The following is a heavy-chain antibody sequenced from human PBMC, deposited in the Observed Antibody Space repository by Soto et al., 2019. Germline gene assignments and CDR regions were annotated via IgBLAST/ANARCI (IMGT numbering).Heavy chain of an antibody. CDR2: IYYSGSA. V-gene: IGHV4-39*01. CDR1: GGSINSSSYF. D-gene: IGHD6-19*01. Sequence: SETLSLTCIVSGGSINSSSYFWVWVRQPPGKGLEWIGSIYYSGSAYYNPSLRSRVTISVDTSKNQFSLKLSSVTAADTAVFYCARHYSSGSRNWFDPWGQGTLVTVSS. J-gene: IGHJ5*02. CDR3: ARHYSSGSRNWFDP.